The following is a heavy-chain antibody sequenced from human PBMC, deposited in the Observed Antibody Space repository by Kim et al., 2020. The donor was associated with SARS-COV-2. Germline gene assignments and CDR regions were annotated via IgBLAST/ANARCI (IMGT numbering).Heavy chain of an antibody. V-gene: IGHV5-51*01. CDR3: ARPSGGLYAVDAFDI. Sequence: PSFQGQVTISADKSISTAYLQWSSLKASDTAMYYCARPSGGLYAVDAFDIWGQGTMVTVSS. J-gene: IGHJ3*02. D-gene: IGHD2-15*01.